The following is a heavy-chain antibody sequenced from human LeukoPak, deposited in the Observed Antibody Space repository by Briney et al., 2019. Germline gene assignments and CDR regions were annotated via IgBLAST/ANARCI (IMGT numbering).Heavy chain of an antibody. J-gene: IGHJ3*02. V-gene: IGHV3-33*01. CDR1: GFTFSSYG. CDR2: IWYDGSNK. D-gene: IGHD2/OR15-2a*01. CDR3: ASPGGYYFEAFDI. Sequence: GGSLRLSCAASGFTFSSYGMHWVRQAPGKGLEWVAVIWYDGSNKYYADSVKGRFTISRDNSKNTLYLQMNSLRAEDTAVYYCASPGGYYFEAFDIWGQGTKVTVSS.